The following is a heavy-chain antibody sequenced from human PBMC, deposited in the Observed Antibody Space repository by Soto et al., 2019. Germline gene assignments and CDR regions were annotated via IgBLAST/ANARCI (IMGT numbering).Heavy chain of an antibody. V-gene: IGHV4-34*01. CDR3: ARARKNYYDSRPCFDP. CDR2: INHSRST. D-gene: IGHD3-22*01. CDR1: CGSFSCYF. J-gene: IGHJ5*02. Sequence: LSPTCALFCGSFSCYFSGRIRPPPRKGLEWTGEINHSRSTNYHPTLESRVTISVDTSKNQFSLKLSSVTAADTAVYYCARARKNYYDSRPCFDPWGQGTLVTVSS.